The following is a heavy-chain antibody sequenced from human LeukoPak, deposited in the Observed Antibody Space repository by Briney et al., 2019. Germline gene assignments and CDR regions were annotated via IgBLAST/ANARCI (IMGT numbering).Heavy chain of an antibody. D-gene: IGHD5-12*01. J-gene: IGHJ4*02. CDR3: AKDRLVATISPVDH. CDR2: IRYDGSNK. V-gene: IGHV3-30*02. CDR1: GFTFSSYG. Sequence: GGSLRLSCAASGFTFSSYGMHWVRQAPGKGLEWVAFIRYDGSNKCYADSVKGRFTISRDNPKNTLYLQMNSLRAEDTAVYYCAKDRLVATISPVDHWGQGTLVTVSS.